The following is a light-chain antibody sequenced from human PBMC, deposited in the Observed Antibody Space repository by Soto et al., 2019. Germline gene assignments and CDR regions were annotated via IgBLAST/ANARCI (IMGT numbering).Light chain of an antibody. CDR1: QSVSSR. CDR2: GAS. CDR3: QQYGTSPIT. Sequence: ETVLTQSPGTLSLSPGERATLSCRASQSVSSRLAWYQQKPGQAPRLLISGASSRATGIPDRFSGSGSGTDFTLTVSRLEPEDFALYYCQQYGTSPITFGQGIRLE. V-gene: IGKV3-20*01. J-gene: IGKJ5*01.